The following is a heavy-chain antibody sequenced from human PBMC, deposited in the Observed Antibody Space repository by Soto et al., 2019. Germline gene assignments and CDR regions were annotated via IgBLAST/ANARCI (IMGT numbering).Heavy chain of an antibody. CDR2: IIPIFGTA. D-gene: IGHD4-17*01. Sequence: SVKVSCKASGGTFSSYAISWVRQAPGQGLEWMGGIIPIFGTANYAQKFQGRVTITADESTSTAYMELSSLRSEDTAVYYCARSSKLRGDYASWYYYYYGMDVWGQGTTVTVSS. CDR1: GGTFSSYA. V-gene: IGHV1-69*13. J-gene: IGHJ6*02. CDR3: ARSSKLRGDYASWYYYYYGMDV.